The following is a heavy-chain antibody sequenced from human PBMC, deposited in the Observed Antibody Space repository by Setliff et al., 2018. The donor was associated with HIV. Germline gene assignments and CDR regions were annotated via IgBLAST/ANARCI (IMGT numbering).Heavy chain of an antibody. V-gene: IGHV3-53*04. CDR2: IYSGGST. D-gene: IGHD3-3*01. Sequence: GGSLRLSCVVSGFTVSSNYMSWVRQAPGKGLEWVSVIYSGGSTYYADSVQGRFTISRHNSKNTLYLQMNSLRPEDTAVYYCARTAGGGFLTNYYYMDVWGKGTTVTVS. CDR3: ARTAGGGFLTNYYYMDV. J-gene: IGHJ6*03. CDR1: GFTVSSNY.